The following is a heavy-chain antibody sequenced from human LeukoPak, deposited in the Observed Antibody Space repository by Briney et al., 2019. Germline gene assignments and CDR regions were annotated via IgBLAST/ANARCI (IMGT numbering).Heavy chain of an antibody. Sequence: GGSLRLSCAASGFTFSSYSMSWVRQAPGKGLEWVSAISGSGGSTYYADSVKGRFTISRDNSKNTLYLQMNSLRAEDTAVYYRAKAGDGGFDYWGQGTLVTVSS. CDR1: GFTFSSYS. V-gene: IGHV3-23*01. CDR3: AKAGDGGFDY. J-gene: IGHJ4*02. D-gene: IGHD3-10*01. CDR2: ISGSGGST.